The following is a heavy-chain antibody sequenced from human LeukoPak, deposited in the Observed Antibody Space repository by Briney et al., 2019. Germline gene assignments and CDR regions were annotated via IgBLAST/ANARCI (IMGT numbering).Heavy chain of an antibody. Sequence: KTGGSLRISCAASGFTFRSFSMNWVRQAPGKGLEWVSAISSSGTYMYYADSVKGRFTISRDNANNSLYLQMDSLRAEDTAVYYCAKDVRSDYFDYWGQGTLVTVSS. CDR1: GFTFRSFS. J-gene: IGHJ4*02. CDR2: ISSSGTYM. CDR3: AKDVRSDYFDY. V-gene: IGHV3-21*01.